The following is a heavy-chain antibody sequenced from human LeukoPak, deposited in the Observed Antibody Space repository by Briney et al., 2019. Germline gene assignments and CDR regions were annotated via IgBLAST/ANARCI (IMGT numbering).Heavy chain of an antibody. CDR3: ARVIDILTGRAHDAFDI. CDR1: GYSISSGYY. D-gene: IGHD3-9*01. J-gene: IGHJ3*02. CDR2: INHSGST. Sequence: SETLSLTCAVSGYSISSGYYWSWIRQPPGKGLEWIGEINHSGSTNYNPSLKSRVTISVDTSKNQFSLKLSSVTAADTAVYYCARVIDILTGRAHDAFDIWGQGTMVTVSS. V-gene: IGHV4-38-2*01.